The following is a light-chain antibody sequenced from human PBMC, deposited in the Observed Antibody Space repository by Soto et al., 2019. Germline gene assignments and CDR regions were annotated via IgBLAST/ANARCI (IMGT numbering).Light chain of an antibody. CDR1: QSVSSN. V-gene: IGKV3-20*01. Sequence: EIVMTQSPATLSVSPVERATISCRASQSVSSNLAWYQQKPVQAPRIIIFAASGRATGIPDRFSGSGSGTDFTLTISRLEPEDFAVYYCQQYGYLSWTFGQGTKVDIK. J-gene: IGKJ1*01. CDR3: QQYGYLSWT. CDR2: AAS.